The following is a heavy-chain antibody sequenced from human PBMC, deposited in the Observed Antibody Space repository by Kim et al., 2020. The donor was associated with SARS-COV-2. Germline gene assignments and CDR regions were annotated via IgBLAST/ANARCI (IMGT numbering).Heavy chain of an antibody. Sequence: GGSLRLSCADSGFTFSSYCMSWVRQAPGKGLEWVADIYRGGSGTYYADSVKGRFTISRDNAKNTVYLQMNSLRAEDTAVYFCVRDGDRGDGRAFDIWGQGTMVTVSS. J-gene: IGHJ3*02. CDR2: IYRGGSGT. D-gene: IGHD3-22*01. CDR1: GFTFSSYC. V-gene: IGHV3-7*01. CDR3: VRDGDRGDGRAFDI.